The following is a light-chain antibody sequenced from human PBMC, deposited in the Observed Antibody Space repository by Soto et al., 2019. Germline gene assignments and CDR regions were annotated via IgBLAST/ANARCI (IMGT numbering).Light chain of an antibody. CDR2: GVS. Sequence: QSVLAQPASVSGSPGQSITISCTGSSSDVGAYNFVSWYQHHPGKVPKLLIHGVSDRPSGISDRFSGSKSGNTASLTVSGLQADDEADYYCCSYTTTSTYVFGTGTKVTVL. J-gene: IGLJ1*01. CDR1: SSDVGAYNF. CDR3: CSYTTTSTYV. V-gene: IGLV2-14*03.